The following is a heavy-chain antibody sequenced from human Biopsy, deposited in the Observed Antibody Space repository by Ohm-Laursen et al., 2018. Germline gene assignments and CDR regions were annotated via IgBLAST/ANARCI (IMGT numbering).Heavy chain of an antibody. J-gene: IGHJ3*01. Sequence: TLSLTCNVFGGDINNYYWSWIRQPAGKGLEWIGRIYPGGSTNYNPSLKSRVTMSVDTSKKQLSLRLRSVTAADTAMYYRASVVLGPTNDAFDLWGQGTMVVVSS. D-gene: IGHD3-22*01. CDR1: GGDINNYY. V-gene: IGHV4-4*07. CDR2: IYPGGST. CDR3: ASVVLGPTNDAFDL.